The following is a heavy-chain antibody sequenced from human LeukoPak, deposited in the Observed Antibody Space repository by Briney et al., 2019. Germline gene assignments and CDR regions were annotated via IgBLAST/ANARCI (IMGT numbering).Heavy chain of an antibody. J-gene: IGHJ4*02. CDR1: GGSISSYY. D-gene: IGHD6-6*01. Sequence: SETLSLTCTVSGGSISSYYWSWIRQPPGRGLEWIGYIYYSGSTNYNPSLKSRVTISVDRSKNQFSLKLSSVTAADTAVYYCANRYSSSFLLDYWGQGTLVTVSS. CDR2: IYYSGST. CDR3: ANRYSSSFLLDY. V-gene: IGHV4-59*12.